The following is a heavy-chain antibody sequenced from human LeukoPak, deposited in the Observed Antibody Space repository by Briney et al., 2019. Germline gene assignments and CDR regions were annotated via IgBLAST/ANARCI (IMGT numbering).Heavy chain of an antibody. CDR3: AKDVITLIQGVMVY. Sequence: PGGSLRLSCAASGFTFSGSAMHWVRQASGKGLEWVGRIRSKANSYATAYAASVKGRFTISRDNFKNTLYLQMSSLRVEDTAIYYCAKDVITLIQGVMVYWGQGTLVTVSS. CDR1: GFTFSGSA. D-gene: IGHD3-10*01. V-gene: IGHV3-73*01. CDR2: IRSKANSYAT. J-gene: IGHJ4*02.